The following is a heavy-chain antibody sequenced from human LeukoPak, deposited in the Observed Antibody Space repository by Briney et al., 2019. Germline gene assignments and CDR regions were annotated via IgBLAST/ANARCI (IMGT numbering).Heavy chain of an antibody. J-gene: IGHJ4*02. CDR1: GYTFTGYY. CDR3: ARGSLRYFDY. V-gene: IGHV1-2*02. CDR2: MNPNSGGT. D-gene: IGHD3-10*01. Sequence: GASVKVSCKASGYTFTGYYMHWVRQAPGRGLEWMGWMNPNSGGTNSAQKFQDRVTMTRDTSISTAYTELSRLRFDDTALYYCARGSLRYFDYWGQGTLVTVSS.